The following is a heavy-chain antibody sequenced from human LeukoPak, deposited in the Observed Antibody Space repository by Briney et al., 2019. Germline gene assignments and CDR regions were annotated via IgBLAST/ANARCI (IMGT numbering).Heavy chain of an antibody. CDR1: GGSFSTYY. CDR2: IYTSGTT. J-gene: IGHJ4*02. CDR3: ARDAMYYYGSRTYFFFEY. D-gene: IGHD3-10*01. V-gene: IGHV4-4*07. Sequence: PSETLSLTCTVSGGSFSTYYWSWIRQPAGKGLEWIGHIYTSGTTNYNPSLKSRVTMSIDTSKNQFSLKLSSVTAADTAIYYCARDAMYYYGSRTYFFFEYWGQGTLLTVSS.